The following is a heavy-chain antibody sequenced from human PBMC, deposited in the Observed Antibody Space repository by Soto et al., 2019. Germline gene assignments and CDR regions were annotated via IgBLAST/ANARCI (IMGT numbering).Heavy chain of an antibody. D-gene: IGHD6-6*01. CDR2: TYYRSKWYN. J-gene: IGHJ5*02. Sequence: PSQTLSLTCAISGDSVSSNSAAWNWTRQSPSRGLEWLGRTYYRSKWYNDYAVSVKSRITINPDTSKNQFSLKLSSVTAADTAVYYCARVWGRGSSSLRAWFDPWGQGTLVTVSS. CDR3: ARVWGRGSSSLRAWFDP. V-gene: IGHV6-1*01. CDR1: GDSVSSNSAA.